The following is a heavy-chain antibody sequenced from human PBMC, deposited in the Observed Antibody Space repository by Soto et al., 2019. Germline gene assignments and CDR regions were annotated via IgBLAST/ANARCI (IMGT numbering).Heavy chain of an antibody. CDR1: GFTFSSYG. D-gene: IGHD2-2*01. V-gene: IGHV3-33*01. CDR3: TTDANSTFVIICFDH. Sequence: HPGGSLRLSCAASGFTFSSYGMRWVRQAPGKGLEWVAVIWYDGSNKYYADSVKGRFTIARDNSKNTRYVQMNRLRAEDTAVYYCTTDANSTFVIICFDHWRHGTLVTGSS. CDR2: IWYDGSNK. J-gene: IGHJ4*01.